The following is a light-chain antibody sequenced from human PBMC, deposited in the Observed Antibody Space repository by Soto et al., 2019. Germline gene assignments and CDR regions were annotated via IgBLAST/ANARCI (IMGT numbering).Light chain of an antibody. V-gene: IGLV2-8*01. Sequence: QSALTQPPSASGSPGQSVAISCTGTSSDIGGYNYVSWYQQHPGKAPKLMIFEVSQRPSGVPDRFSGSKSGNTASLTVSGLQAEYEADYYCSSYAGSNNLVFGGGTQLTVL. CDR3: SSYAGSNNLV. CDR2: EVS. CDR1: SSDIGGYNY. J-gene: IGLJ2*01.